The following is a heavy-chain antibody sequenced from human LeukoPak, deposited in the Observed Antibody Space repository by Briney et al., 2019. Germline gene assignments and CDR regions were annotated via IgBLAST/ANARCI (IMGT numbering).Heavy chain of an antibody. CDR3: ARAHFSYYDSSGYYEVDY. D-gene: IGHD3-22*01. CDR2: MNPNSGNT. CDR1: GYTFTSYD. J-gene: IGHJ4*02. V-gene: IGHV1-8*01. Sequence: ASVKVSCKASGYTFTSYDINWVRQATGQGLEWMGWMNPNSGNTGYAQKFQGRVTMTRDTSISTAYMELSRLRSDDTAVYYCARAHFSYYDSSGYYEVDYWGQGTLVTVSS.